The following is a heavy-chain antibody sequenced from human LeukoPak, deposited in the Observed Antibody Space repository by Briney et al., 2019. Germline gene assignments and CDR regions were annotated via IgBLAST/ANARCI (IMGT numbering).Heavy chain of an antibody. CDR2: IHIDGET. Sequence: GGSLRLFCVASEFTVSTNYMSWVRQAPGKGLQWVSIIHIDGETHYTDSVKGRFTMSRDNSKNTVYLQMNSLRSEDTAVYYCARDGLDSSGPVAFDIWGQGTMVTVAS. CDR1: EFTVSTNY. J-gene: IGHJ3*02. D-gene: IGHD3-22*01. V-gene: IGHV3-66*01. CDR3: ARDGLDSSGPVAFDI.